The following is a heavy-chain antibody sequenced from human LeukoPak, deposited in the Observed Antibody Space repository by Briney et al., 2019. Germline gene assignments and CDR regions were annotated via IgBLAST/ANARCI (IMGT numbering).Heavy chain of an antibody. D-gene: IGHD3-10*01. CDR2: IYYSGST. Sequence: SETLSLTCTVSGGSISSYYWSWIRQPPGKGLEWIGYIYYSGSTNYNPSLKSRVTISVDTSKNQFSLKLSSVTAADTAVYYCARFGFGEFFFDYWGQGALVTVSS. CDR1: GGSISSYY. V-gene: IGHV4-59*08. CDR3: ARFGFGEFFFDY. J-gene: IGHJ4*02.